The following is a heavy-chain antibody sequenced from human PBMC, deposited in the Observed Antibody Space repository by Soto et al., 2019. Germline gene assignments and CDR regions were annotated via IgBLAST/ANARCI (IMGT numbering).Heavy chain of an antibody. D-gene: IGHD5-12*01. J-gene: IGHJ3*02. CDR2: IYYSGST. Sequence: QVQLQESGPGLAKPSQTLSLTCTVSGGSISSGDYYWSWIRQHPGKGLEWIGYIYYSGSTYYNPSLKSRVTISVDTSKNQFSLKLSSVTAADTAVYYCARGFVATIRGGAFDIWGQGTMVTVSS. CDR3: ARGFVATIRGGAFDI. CDR1: GGSISSGDYY. V-gene: IGHV4-31*03.